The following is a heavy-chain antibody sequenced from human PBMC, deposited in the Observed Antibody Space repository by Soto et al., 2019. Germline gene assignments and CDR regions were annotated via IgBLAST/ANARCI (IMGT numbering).Heavy chain of an antibody. Sequence: QVQLVQSGAEVKKPGSSVKVSCKASGGTFSSYAISWVRQAPGQGLEWMGGIIPIFGTANYAQKFQGRVTITADEFTSTAYMELSSLRSEDTAVYYCATGVGDGYNLVADNWFDPWGQGTLVTVSS. CDR1: GGTFSSYA. J-gene: IGHJ5*02. CDR2: IIPIFGTA. V-gene: IGHV1-69*01. CDR3: ATGVGDGYNLVADNWFDP. D-gene: IGHD5-12*01.